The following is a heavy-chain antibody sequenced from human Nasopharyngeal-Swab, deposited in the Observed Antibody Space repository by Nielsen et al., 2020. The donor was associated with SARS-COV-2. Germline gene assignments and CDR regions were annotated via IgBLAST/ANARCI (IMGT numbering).Heavy chain of an antibody. CDR1: GYSFTTYW. V-gene: IGHV5-51*01. CDR2: IYPGDSNT. CDR3: ARPMRPMGHYYFGMDV. D-gene: IGHD1-26*01. Sequence: GESLKLSCKASGYSFTTYWIGWVRQMPGKRLEWMGIIYPGDSNTRYSPSFQGQVTISVDNYSSTAYLQWSSLKASDTAIYYCARPMRPMGHYYFGMDVWGQGTTVTVSS. J-gene: IGHJ6*02.